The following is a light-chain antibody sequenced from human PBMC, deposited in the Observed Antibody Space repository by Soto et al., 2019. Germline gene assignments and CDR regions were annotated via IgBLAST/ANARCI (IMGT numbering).Light chain of an antibody. CDR1: QSVFNY. CDR2: DAS. V-gene: IGKV3-11*01. J-gene: IGKJ1*01. Sequence: EIVLTQSPASLSLSPGERATLSCRASQSVFNYLAWYQQGPGQAPRLLIYDASDRATGIPARFTGSGSGTDFTLTISSLEPEDFAVYYCQHRSNWPGTFGQGTKVDIK. CDR3: QHRSNWPGT.